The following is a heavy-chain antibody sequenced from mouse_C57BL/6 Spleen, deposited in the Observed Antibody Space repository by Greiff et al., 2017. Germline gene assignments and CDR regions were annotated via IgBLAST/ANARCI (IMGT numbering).Heavy chain of an antibody. CDR2: ISSGGSYT. CDR1: GFTFSSYG. Sequence: EVKVVESGGDLVKPGGSLKLSCAASGFTFSSYGMSWVRQTPDKRLEWVATISSGGSYTYYPDSVKGRFPISRDNAKYTLYLQMSSLKSEDTAMYYCARGGAYYSNYDAMDYWGQGTSVTVSS. J-gene: IGHJ4*01. V-gene: IGHV5-6*02. CDR3: ARGGAYYSNYDAMDY. D-gene: IGHD2-5*01.